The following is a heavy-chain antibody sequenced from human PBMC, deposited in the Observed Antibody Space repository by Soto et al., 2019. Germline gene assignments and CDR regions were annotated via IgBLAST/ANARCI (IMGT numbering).Heavy chain of an antibody. Sequence: GGSLRLSCAASGFTFSSYSMNWVRQAPGKGLEWLSYISPGSRYPAYADSVKGRFTISRDNAKRPLYLQMMSLTAEDTAIYYCVRGGGGGLFDPWGQGTMVTVSS. CDR2: ISPGSRYP. CDR3: VRGGGGGLFDP. J-gene: IGHJ5*02. D-gene: IGHD2-15*01. V-gene: IGHV3-21*05. CDR1: GFTFSSYS.